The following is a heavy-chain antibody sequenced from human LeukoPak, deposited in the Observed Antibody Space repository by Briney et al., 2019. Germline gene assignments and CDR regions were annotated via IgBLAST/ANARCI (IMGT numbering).Heavy chain of an antibody. D-gene: IGHD2-2*01. V-gene: IGHV1-18*01. Sequence: ASVKVSCKASAYTFTSYGVSWVRQAPGQGLEWLGWINVYNGNTHYAQKFQGRVTVTTDTSTSTAYMELRSLRSDDTAVYYCARDRGCSSTSCYGGRPIDYWGQGTLVTVSS. CDR2: INVYNGNT. J-gene: IGHJ4*02. CDR3: ARDRGCSSTSCYGGRPIDY. CDR1: AYTFTSYG.